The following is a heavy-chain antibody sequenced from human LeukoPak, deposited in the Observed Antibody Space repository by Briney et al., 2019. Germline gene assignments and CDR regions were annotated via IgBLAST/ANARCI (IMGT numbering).Heavy chain of an antibody. D-gene: IGHD6-13*01. V-gene: IGHV3-21*01. J-gene: IGHJ4*02. CDR2: IISSSSYI. Sequence: GGSLRLSCAASGFTFSSYSMNWVRQAPGKGLEWVSSIISSSSYIYYADSVKGRFTISRDNAKKSLYLQMNSLRAEDTAVYYCARDQAAAGTSPFDYWGQGTLVTVSS. CDR1: GFTFSSYS. CDR3: ARDQAAAGTSPFDY.